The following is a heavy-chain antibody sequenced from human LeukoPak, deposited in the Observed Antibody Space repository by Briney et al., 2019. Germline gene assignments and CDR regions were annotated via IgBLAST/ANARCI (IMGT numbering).Heavy chain of an antibody. CDR1: GGSISSSSYY. Sequence: SETLSLTCTVSGGSISSSSYYWGWIRQPPGKGLEWIGSIYYSGSTYYNPSLKSRVTISVDTSKNQFSLKLSSVTAADTAVYYCARVFIPLGTSALSWFDPRGQGTLVTVSS. CDR3: ARVFIPLGTSALSWFDP. CDR2: IYYSGST. D-gene: IGHD3-16*01. V-gene: IGHV4-39*07. J-gene: IGHJ5*02.